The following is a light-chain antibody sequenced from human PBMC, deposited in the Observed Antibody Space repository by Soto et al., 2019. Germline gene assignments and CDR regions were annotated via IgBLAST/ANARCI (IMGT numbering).Light chain of an antibody. V-gene: IGKV1-39*01. CDR2: AAS. CDR3: QQSYITWT. Sequence: DIQMTQSPSTLSASVGDRVTITCRASQSISSWLAWYQQKPGKAPKLLIYAASNLQSGVPSRFSGRGSGTDFTLTISSLQPEDFASYYCQQSYITWTFGQGTKVDIK. J-gene: IGKJ1*01. CDR1: QSISSW.